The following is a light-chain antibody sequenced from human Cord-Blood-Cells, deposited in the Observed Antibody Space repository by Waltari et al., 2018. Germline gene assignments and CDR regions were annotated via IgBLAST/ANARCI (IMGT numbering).Light chain of an antibody. J-gene: IGLJ2*01. CDR3: RSYAGSNVV. CDR1: SSDVGGYNY. V-gene: IGLV2-8*01. CDR2: EVS. Sequence: QSALTQPPSASGSPGQSVTISCTGTSSDVGGYNYVSWYQQHPGKAPKLMIYEVSKRPSGVPDRFAGSKSGNPASLPVSGLQAEDDADYYCRSYAGSNVVFGGGTQLTVL.